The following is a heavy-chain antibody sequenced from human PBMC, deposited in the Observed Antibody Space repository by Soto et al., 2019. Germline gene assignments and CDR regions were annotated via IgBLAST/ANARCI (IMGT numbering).Heavy chain of an antibody. CDR1: GFSFYDYG. CDR3: AKGPVGGILPESSGYLFDY. V-gene: IGHV3-9*01. D-gene: IGHD3-22*01. J-gene: IGHJ4*02. CDR2: TSWNSGRR. Sequence: SLRPYCSAFGFSFYDYGMHWVRQDTGRGLAWPSGTSWNSGRRGYADSVKGRFTFSRDNAKKSLYLQMNSLRAEDTALYYCAKGPVGGILPESSGYLFDYWFQGTLVTVSS.